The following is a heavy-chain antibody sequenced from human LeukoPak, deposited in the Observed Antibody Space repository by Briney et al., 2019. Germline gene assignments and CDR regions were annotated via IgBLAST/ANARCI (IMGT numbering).Heavy chain of an antibody. D-gene: IGHD3-3*01. V-gene: IGHV3-30*04. CDR1: GFTFSSYA. CDR3: ARSPYYDFWSGHDYYYYYMDV. CDR2: ISYDGSNK. J-gene: IGHJ6*03. Sequence: GGSLRLSCAASGFTFSSYAMHWVRQAPGKGLEWAAVISYDGSNKYYADSVKGRFTISRDNSKNTLYLQMNSLRAEDTAVYYCARSPYYDFWSGHDYYYYYMDVWGKGTTVTVSS.